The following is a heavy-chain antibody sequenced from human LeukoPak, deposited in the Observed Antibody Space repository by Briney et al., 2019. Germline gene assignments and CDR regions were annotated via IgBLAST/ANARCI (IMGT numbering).Heavy chain of an antibody. Sequence: GGSLRLSCSASGFTFSSYAMSWVRQAPGKGLEWVSAISGSGGSTYYADSVKGRFTISRDNSKNTLYLQMNSLRAEDTAVYYCAKDYVVGATTFRVLNYWGQGTLVTVSS. D-gene: IGHD1-26*01. J-gene: IGHJ4*02. CDR3: AKDYVVGATTFRVLNY. V-gene: IGHV3-23*01. CDR1: GFTFSSYA. CDR2: ISGSGGST.